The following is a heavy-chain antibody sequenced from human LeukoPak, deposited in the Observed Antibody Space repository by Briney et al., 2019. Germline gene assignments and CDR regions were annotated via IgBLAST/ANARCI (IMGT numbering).Heavy chain of an antibody. J-gene: IGHJ4*02. V-gene: IGHV3-30-3*01. CDR3: ARNWGN. D-gene: IGHD7-27*01. CDR2: ISYDGSNK. Sequence: GGSLRLSCAASGFTFSSSAMHWVRQAPDKGLEWVAVISYDGSNKYYADSVKGRFTISRDNSKNTLYLQMNSLRAEDTAVYYCARNWGNWGQGTLVTVSS. CDR1: GFTFSSSA.